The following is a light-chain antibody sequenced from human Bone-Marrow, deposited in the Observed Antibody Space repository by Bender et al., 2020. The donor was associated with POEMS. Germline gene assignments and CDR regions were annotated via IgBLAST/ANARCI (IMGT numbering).Light chain of an antibody. CDR2: GNS. Sequence: QSVLTQPPSVSGAPGQRVTISCTGSSSNIGAGYHVHWYKHLPGTAPRLLISGNSNRPSGVPDRFSASKSGTSASLVITGLQADDEGDYYCQSYDATMSGVYVFGSGTRVTVL. CDR1: SSNIGAGYH. V-gene: IGLV1-40*01. CDR3: QSYDATMSGVYV. J-gene: IGLJ1*01.